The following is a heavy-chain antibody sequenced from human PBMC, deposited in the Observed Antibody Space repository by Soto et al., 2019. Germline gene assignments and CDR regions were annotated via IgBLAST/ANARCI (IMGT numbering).Heavy chain of an antibody. Sequence: QVQLQESGPGLVKPSETLSLTCTVSGGSFGSDYWTWIRQPPRKGLEWIGYIYFSGITNYNPSLKSRVTISIDTSKKQFSLKLNSVTAADTAVYYCARRNERWLQYWSFDLWGRGTLVTVSS. D-gene: IGHD5-12*01. CDR3: ARRNERWLQYWSFDL. V-gene: IGHV4-59*08. CDR2: IYFSGIT. CDR1: GGSFGSDY. J-gene: IGHJ2*01.